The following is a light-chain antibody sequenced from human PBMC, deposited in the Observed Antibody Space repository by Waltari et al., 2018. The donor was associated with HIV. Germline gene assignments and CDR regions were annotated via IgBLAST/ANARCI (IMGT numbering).Light chain of an antibody. CDR3: QQYAASPLT. J-gene: IGKJ4*01. CDR1: QSVRSAS. Sequence: EIVLTQSPGTLSLSPGERSTLTCRASQSVRSASLAWYQQQPGQAPTLLIFGASSRAPGIPDRFSGSGAVTDFILTISRLEPEDCAVYYCQQYAASPLTFGGGTKVEIK. V-gene: IGKV3-20*01. CDR2: GAS.